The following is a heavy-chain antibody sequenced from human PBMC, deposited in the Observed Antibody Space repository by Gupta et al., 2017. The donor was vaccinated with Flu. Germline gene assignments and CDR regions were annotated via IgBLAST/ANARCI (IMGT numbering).Heavy chain of an antibody. V-gene: IGHV3-21*02. CDR1: PFDFSTSY. CDR2: ISGESSYI. Sequence: EVQLVESGGGLVKPGGSLRLSCAASPFDFSTSYMNWVRQSPGRGLEWVSSISGESSYIYYADSIKGRFTISRDNAKNSLYLQMNNLQVEDTALYYCARARTPCTNGVCFRLDSWGQGTLVTVSS. D-gene: IGHD2-8*01. CDR3: ARARTPCTNGVCFRLDS. J-gene: IGHJ4*02.